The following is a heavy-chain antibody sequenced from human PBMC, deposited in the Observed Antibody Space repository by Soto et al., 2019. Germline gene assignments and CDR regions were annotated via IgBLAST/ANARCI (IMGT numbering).Heavy chain of an antibody. J-gene: IGHJ5*02. Sequence: SETLSLTCTVSGGSISSGGYYWSWIRQHPGKELEWIGYIYYSGSTDYNPSLKSRVTISVDTSKNQFSLKLSSVTAADTAVYYCARSYFFSAVAGPDPWFDPWGQGTLVTVSS. CDR2: IYYSGST. CDR3: ARSYFFSAVAGPDPWFDP. V-gene: IGHV4-61*08. CDR1: GGSISSGGYY. D-gene: IGHD6-19*01.